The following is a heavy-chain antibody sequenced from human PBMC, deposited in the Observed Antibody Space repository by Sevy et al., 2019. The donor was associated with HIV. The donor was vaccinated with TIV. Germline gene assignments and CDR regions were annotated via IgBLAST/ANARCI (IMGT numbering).Heavy chain of an antibody. D-gene: IGHD6-19*01. CDR1: GFTFDDYA. CDR2: SSGNSGSI. J-gene: IGHJ5*01. CDR3: AKGIGYSNGWYSWFDS. Sequence: GGSLRLSCVASGFTFDDYAMHWVRQAPGKGPEWVSGSSGNSGSIGYAESVKGRFTISRDNAKNSLYLQMNSLRVEDTALYYCAKGIGYSNGWYSWFDSWRQGTLVTVSS. V-gene: IGHV3-9*01.